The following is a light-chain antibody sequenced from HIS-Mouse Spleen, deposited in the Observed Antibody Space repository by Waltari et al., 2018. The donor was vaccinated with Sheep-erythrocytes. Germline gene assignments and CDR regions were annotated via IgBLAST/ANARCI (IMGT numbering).Light chain of an antibody. CDR2: EVS. CDR3: SLYTSSSTLV. CDR1: SSDVGSYNR. J-gene: IGLJ2*01. V-gene: IGLV2-18*01. Sequence: QSALTQPPSVSGSPGQSVTIICTGTSSDVGSYNRVSWYQQPPGTAPNLMIYEVSNRPSGVPDRFSGSKSGNTASLTISGLQAEDEADYYCSLYTSSSTLVFGGGTKLTVL.